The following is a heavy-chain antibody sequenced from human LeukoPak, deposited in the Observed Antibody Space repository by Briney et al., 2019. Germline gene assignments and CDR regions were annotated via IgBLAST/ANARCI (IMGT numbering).Heavy chain of an antibody. CDR3: ARDGVGATSSFDY. CDR2: ISSSSSTI. Sequence: GGSLRLSCAASGFTFSSYSMNWVRQAPGKGLEWVSYISSSSSTIYYADSVKGRFTISRDNAKNSLYLQVNSLRAEDTAVYYCARDGVGATSSFDYWGQGTLVTVSS. V-gene: IGHV3-48*01. J-gene: IGHJ4*02. CDR1: GFTFSSYS. D-gene: IGHD1-26*01.